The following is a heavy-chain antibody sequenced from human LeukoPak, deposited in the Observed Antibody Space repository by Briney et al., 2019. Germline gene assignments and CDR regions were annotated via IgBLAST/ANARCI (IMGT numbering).Heavy chain of an antibody. Sequence: GGSLRLSCAGSGFSFRRFWMTWVRQAPGRGLEWVANINGDGDGKRYADSVKDRFTISRDSARSLVFLQIHSLRDEDTALYYCAGDSSPDSATTYYDALDMWGQGTMVTVSS. D-gene: IGHD1-1*01. J-gene: IGHJ3*02. CDR1: GFSFRRFW. CDR2: INGDGDGK. CDR3: AGDSSPDSATTYYDALDM. V-gene: IGHV3-7*01.